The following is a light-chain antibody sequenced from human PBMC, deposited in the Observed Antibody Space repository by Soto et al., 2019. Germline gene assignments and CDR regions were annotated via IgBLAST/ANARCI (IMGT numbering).Light chain of an antibody. V-gene: IGKV3D-11*02. Sequence: PGEIATLSCRASQSVASNLAWYQHKAGQPPRLLIYDGPKRTTGIPARFSGSGSETDFTITISSLEPEDFAVYYCQQRRKWQFTFGPGTKVDLK. J-gene: IGKJ3*01. CDR1: QSVASN. CDR3: QQRRKWQFT. CDR2: DGP.